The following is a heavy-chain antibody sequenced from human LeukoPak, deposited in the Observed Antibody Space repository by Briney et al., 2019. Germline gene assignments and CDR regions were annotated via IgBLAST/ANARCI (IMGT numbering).Heavy chain of an antibody. CDR1: GFTFSSYA. CDR2: ISGSGGST. V-gene: IGHV3-23*01. CDR3: AKGGNYCTGGVCYYYYMDV. D-gene: IGHD2-8*02. Sequence: PGGSLRLSCAASGFTFSSYAMSRVRQAPGKGLEWVSAISGSGGSTYYADSVKGRFTISRDNSKNTLYLQMNSLRAEDTAVYYCAKGGNYCTGGVCYYYYMDVWGKGTTVTVSS. J-gene: IGHJ6*03.